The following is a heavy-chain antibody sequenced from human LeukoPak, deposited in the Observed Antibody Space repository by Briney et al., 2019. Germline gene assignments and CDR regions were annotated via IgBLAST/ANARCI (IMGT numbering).Heavy chain of an antibody. J-gene: IGHJ4*02. V-gene: IGHV3-30-3*01. CDR1: GFTFSSYA. Sequence: PGGSLRLSCAASGFTFSSYAMHWGRQAPGKGREWGAVMSYDGSNEYYTDSVKGRFTISRDNSTNTLYLQMNSLRAEDTAVYYCARSLGVPWCYWGQGTLVTVFS. CDR2: MSYDGSNE. CDR3: ARSLGVPWCY. D-gene: IGHD1-26*01.